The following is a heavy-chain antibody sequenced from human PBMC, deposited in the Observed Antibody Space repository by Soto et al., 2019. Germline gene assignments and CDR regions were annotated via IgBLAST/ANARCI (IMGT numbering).Heavy chain of an antibody. CDR2: IYYSGST. J-gene: IGHJ5*02. CDR1: GGSISSGDYY. D-gene: IGHD6-13*01. Sequence: QVQLQESGPGLVKPSQTLSLTCTVSGGSISSGDYYWSWIRQPPGKGLEWIGYIYYSGSTYYNPSLKRRVTISVDTSKTQFPLKLSSVTAADTAVYYCAREVAAAGINWFDPWGQGTLVTVSS. CDR3: AREVAAAGINWFDP. V-gene: IGHV4-30-4*01.